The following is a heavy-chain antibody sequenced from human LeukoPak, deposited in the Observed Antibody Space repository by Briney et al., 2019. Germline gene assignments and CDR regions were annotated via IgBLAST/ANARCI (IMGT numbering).Heavy chain of an antibody. Sequence: GASVKVSCKASGGTFSSYAISWVRQAPGQGLEWMGRIIPILGIANYAQKFQGRVTITADKSTSTAYMELSSLRSEDTAVYYCARSTYYYDSSGYRYYYYGMDVWGQGTTVTVSS. J-gene: IGHJ6*02. D-gene: IGHD3-22*01. CDR3: ARSTYYYDSSGYRYYYYGMDV. CDR2: IIPILGIA. V-gene: IGHV1-69*04. CDR1: GGTFSSYA.